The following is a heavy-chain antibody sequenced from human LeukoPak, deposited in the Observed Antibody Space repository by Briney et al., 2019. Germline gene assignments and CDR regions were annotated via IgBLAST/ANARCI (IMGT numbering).Heavy chain of an antibody. Sequence: GGSLRLSCAASGFTFSSYWMSWVRQAPGKGLEWVANIKQDGSEKYYVDSVKGRFTISRDNAKNSLYPQMNSLRAKDTAVYYCARDPGDTAMVIDYWGQGTLVTVSS. CDR3: ARDPGDTAMVIDY. J-gene: IGHJ4*02. CDR1: GFTFSSYW. D-gene: IGHD5-18*01. CDR2: IKQDGSEK. V-gene: IGHV3-7*01.